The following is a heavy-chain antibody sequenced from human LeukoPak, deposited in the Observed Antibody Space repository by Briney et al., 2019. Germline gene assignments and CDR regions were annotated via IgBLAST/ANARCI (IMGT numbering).Heavy chain of an antibody. CDR2: ISYDGSNK. D-gene: IGHD3-10*01. J-gene: IGHJ4*02. Sequence: SCKASGGTFSSYAMHWVRQAPGKRLEWVAVISYDGSNKYYADSVKGRFTISRDNSKNTLYLQMNSLRAEDTAVYYCAKLSGSSNPVDYWGQGTLVTVSS. CDR3: AKLSGSSNPVDY. CDR1: GGTFSSYA. V-gene: IGHV3-30-3*02.